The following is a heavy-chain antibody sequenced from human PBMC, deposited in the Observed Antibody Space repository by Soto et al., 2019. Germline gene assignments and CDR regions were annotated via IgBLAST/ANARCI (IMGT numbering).Heavy chain of an antibody. V-gene: IGHV3-23*01. Sequence: EVQLLESGGGLIQPGGSLRLSCAASGFTFSSYAMSWVRQAPGKGLEWVSAISGSGGSTYYADSVKGRFTISRDNSKNTLYLQMNSLRAEDTAVYYCAKDRSGWYDAFDIWGQGTMVTVSS. CDR1: GFTFSSYA. J-gene: IGHJ3*02. CDR2: ISGSGGST. CDR3: AKDRSGWYDAFDI. D-gene: IGHD6-19*01.